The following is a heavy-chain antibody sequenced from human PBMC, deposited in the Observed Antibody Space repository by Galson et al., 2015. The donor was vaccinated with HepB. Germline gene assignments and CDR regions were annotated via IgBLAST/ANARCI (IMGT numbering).Heavy chain of an antibody. D-gene: IGHD3-3*01. CDR3: ARGNDLWSGYWGY. CDR2: IDTSGAYK. Sequence: SLSLSCAASGFSFSDYYMSWIRQAPGKGLEWLAYIDTSGAYKYYADSMKGRFTISRDNAKNSLFLQMNSLRAEDTAVYYCARGNDLWSGYWGYWGQGTLVTVSS. V-gene: IGHV3-11*01. J-gene: IGHJ4*02. CDR1: GFSFSDYY.